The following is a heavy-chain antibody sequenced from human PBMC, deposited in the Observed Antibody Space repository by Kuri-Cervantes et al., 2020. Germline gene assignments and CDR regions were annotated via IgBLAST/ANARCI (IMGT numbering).Heavy chain of an antibody. V-gene: IGHV1-3*01. CDR3: ARDLRLSSYSGYAFDI. CDR1: GYTFTSYA. CDR2: INAGNGNT. D-gene: IGHD3-3*01. J-gene: IGHJ3*02. Sequence: ASVKVSCKASGYTFTSYAIHWVRQAPGQRLEWMGWINAGNGNTKYSQKFQGRVTMTRDTSARTAYMELSSLSSEDTAVYYCARDLRLSSYSGYAFDIWGQGTKVTVSS.